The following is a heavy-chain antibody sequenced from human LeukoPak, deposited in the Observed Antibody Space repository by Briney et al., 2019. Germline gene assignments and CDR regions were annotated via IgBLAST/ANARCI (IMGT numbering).Heavy chain of an antibody. CDR3: ARDPFAYGSGRDLDY. Sequence: PSETLSLTCTVSGGSISSSSYYWGWIRQPPGKGLEWIGSIYYSGSTYYNPSLKSRVTISVDTSKNQFSLKLGSVTAADTAVYYCARDPFAYGSGRDLDYWGQGTLVTVSS. CDR1: GGSISSSSYY. J-gene: IGHJ4*02. V-gene: IGHV4-39*02. D-gene: IGHD3-10*01. CDR2: IYYSGST.